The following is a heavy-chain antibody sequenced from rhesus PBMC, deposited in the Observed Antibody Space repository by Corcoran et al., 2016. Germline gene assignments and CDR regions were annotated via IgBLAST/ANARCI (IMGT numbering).Heavy chain of an antibody. CDR2: VEPEDGEA. J-gene: IGHJ4*01. CDR3: ATGRSWKLFDY. V-gene: IGHV1-111*02. D-gene: IGHD6-25*01. CDR1: GYTFTDYY. Sequence: EVQLAPSGAEVKKPGASVKISCKASGYTFTDYYLHWVRQAPGKGLEWMGRVEPEDGEAIHAQKFQDRVTITADTSTDTAYMELSSLRSEDTAVYYCATGRSWKLFDYWGQGVLVTVSS.